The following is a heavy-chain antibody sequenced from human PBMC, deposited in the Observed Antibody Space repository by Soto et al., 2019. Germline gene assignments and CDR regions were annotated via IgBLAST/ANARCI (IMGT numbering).Heavy chain of an antibody. CDR3: ARVGIVGATGDYGIDV. D-gene: IGHD1-26*01. CDR1: GGSISSSNW. CDR2: IYHSGST. Sequence: LSLTCAVSGGSISSSNWWSWVRQPPGKGLVWIGEIYHSGSTNYNPSLKSRVTISVDKSKNQFSLKLSSVTAADTAVYYCARVGIVGATGDYGIDVWGQGTTVTVSS. J-gene: IGHJ6*02. V-gene: IGHV4-4*02.